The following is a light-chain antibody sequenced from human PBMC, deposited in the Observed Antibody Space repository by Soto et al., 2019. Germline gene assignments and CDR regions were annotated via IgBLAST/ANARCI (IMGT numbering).Light chain of an antibody. V-gene: IGLV1-44*01. CDR1: TSNIASNP. CDR2: SDS. Sequence: QSVVTQPPSASGTPGQRVTMSCAGTTSNIASNPVNWYQQLPGSAPKRLIYSDSLRPSGVPDRFSGSKSGTSASLAIAGLQSEDEATYYCAAWDDNRNAFVFGGGTKLTVL. J-gene: IGLJ3*02. CDR3: AAWDDNRNAFV.